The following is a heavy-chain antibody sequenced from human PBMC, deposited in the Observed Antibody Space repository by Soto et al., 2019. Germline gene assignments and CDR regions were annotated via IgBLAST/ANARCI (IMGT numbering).Heavy chain of an antibody. J-gene: IGHJ4*02. Sequence: AASVKVSCKASGYTFTGYYMHWVRQAPGQGLEWMGWINPNSGGTNYAQKFQGRVTMTRDTSISTAYMELSRLRSDDTAVYYCARHRDITMPGHYWGQGTLVTVSS. CDR2: INPNSGGT. V-gene: IGHV1-2*02. D-gene: IGHD3-10*01. CDR3: ARHRDITMPGHY. CDR1: GYTFTGYY.